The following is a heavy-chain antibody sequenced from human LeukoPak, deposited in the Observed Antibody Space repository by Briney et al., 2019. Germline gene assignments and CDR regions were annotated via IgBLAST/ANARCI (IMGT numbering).Heavy chain of an antibody. Sequence: SVKVSCKASGYTFTAYYVHWVRQAPGQGLEWMGRIIPILGIANYAQKFQGRVTITADKSTSTAYMELSSLRSEDTAVYYCARTDSSLSYYYGMDVWGQGTTVTVSS. D-gene: IGHD6-13*01. CDR3: ARTDSSLSYYYGMDV. J-gene: IGHJ6*02. V-gene: IGHV1-69*02. CDR2: IIPILGIA. CDR1: GYTFTAYY.